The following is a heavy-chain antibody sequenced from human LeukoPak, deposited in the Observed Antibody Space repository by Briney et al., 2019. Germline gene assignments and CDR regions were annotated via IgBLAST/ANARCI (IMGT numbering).Heavy chain of an antibody. J-gene: IGHJ1*01. CDR2: INHSGST. Sequence: PSETLSLTCAVYGGSFSGYYWSWIRQPPGKGLEWIGEINHSGSTNYNPSLKSRVTISVDTSKNQFSLELSSVTAADTAVYYCERTLGYCSSTSCYFAEYFQHWGQGTLVTVSS. D-gene: IGHD2-2*01. CDR1: GGSFSGYY. V-gene: IGHV4-34*01. CDR3: ERTLGYCSSTSCYFAEYFQH.